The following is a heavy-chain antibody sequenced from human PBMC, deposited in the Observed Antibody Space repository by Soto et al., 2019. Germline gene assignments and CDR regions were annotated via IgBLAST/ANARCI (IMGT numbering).Heavy chain of an antibody. Sequence: EVQLVESGGGLVQPGGSLRLSCAASGFTLSSYWMHWVRQAPGKGLVWVSGINSDGSSTRYADSVKGRFTISRDNAKNTLYLQMNSLRVEDTAVYYCARGNAHAFDIWGQGTMVTVSS. D-gene: IGHD2-8*01. CDR3: ARGNAHAFDI. J-gene: IGHJ3*02. CDR2: INSDGSST. CDR1: GFTLSSYW. V-gene: IGHV3-74*01.